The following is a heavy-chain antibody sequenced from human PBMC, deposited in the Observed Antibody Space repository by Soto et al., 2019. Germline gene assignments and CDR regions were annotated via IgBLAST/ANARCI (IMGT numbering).Heavy chain of an antibody. Sequence: PSETLSLTCTVPGGSISSGGYYWTWIRQHPGKGLEWIGYIYYSGSTNYNPSLKSRVTISVDTSKNQFSLKLNSMTAADTAVYYCARAGYCSGGSCYLFPVDYWGQGTLVTVSS. V-gene: IGHV4-61*08. CDR2: IYYSGST. CDR3: ARAGYCSGGSCYLFPVDY. CDR1: GGSISSGGYY. J-gene: IGHJ4*02. D-gene: IGHD2-15*01.